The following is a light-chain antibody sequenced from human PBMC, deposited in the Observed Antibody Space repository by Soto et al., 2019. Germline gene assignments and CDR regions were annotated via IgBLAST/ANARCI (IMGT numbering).Light chain of an antibody. V-gene: IGKV1-12*01. Sequence: DIQRTQSPSSMSAPVGDRVTITCRASQGINNWLAWYQKKPGKAPELLIYAVSYLQSGVPSRFSGSGSGTDFTLTISSLQPEDLATYFCKQSSAFPLTFGGGTKWDIK. CDR2: AVS. J-gene: IGKJ4*01. CDR1: QGINNW. CDR3: KQSSAFPLT.